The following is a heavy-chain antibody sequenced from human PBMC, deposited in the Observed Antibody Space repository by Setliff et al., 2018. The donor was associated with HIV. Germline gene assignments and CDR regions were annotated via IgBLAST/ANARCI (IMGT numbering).Heavy chain of an antibody. J-gene: IGHJ4*02. CDR3: ATVRIVGATEFDY. V-gene: IGHV1-69-2*01. CDR1: GYTFTNYF. CDR2: VDPEDGET. D-gene: IGHD1-26*01. Sequence: VASVKVSCKASGYTFTNYFMHWVRQAPGEGLEWVGRVDPEDGETRYAMKFQGSVTISADTSTDTTYLSLTSLRSQDTAVYYCATVRIVGATEFDYRGQGTVVTVSS.